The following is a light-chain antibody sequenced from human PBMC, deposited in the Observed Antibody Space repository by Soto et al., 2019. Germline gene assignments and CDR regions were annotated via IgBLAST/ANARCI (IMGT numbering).Light chain of an antibody. CDR3: SSYAVSNRYV. CDR1: SSDVGGYNY. J-gene: IGLJ1*01. Sequence: QSALTQPPSASGSPGQSVTISCTGTSSDVGGYNYVSWYQQHPRKAPKLMIYEVSKRPSGVPDRFSGSKSGNTASLTVSGLQAEDEADYYCSSYAVSNRYVFGTGTKVTVL. CDR2: EVS. V-gene: IGLV2-8*01.